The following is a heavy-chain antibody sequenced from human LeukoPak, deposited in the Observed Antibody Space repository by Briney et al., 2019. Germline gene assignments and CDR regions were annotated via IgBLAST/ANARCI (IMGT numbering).Heavy chain of an antibody. CDR3: AKDIVVVPVKYYGMDV. D-gene: IGHD2-2*01. V-gene: IGHV3-23*01. J-gene: IGHJ6*02. Sequence: SGGSLRLSCAASGFTFSSYAMSWVRQAPGKEPEWVSGISGSGGSTYYVDSVKGRFNISRDNSKNTLYLQMNSLRAEDTAVYYCAKDIVVVPVKYYGMDVWGQGTTVTVSS. CDR1: GFTFSSYA. CDR2: ISGSGGST.